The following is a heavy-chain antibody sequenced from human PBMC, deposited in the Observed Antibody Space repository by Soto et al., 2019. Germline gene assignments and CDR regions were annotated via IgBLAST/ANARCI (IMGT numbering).Heavy chain of an antibody. CDR1: GGTFSSYA. J-gene: IGHJ6*02. CDR2: IIPIFGTA. CDR3: ARERAEITVFGVLNPSFGMDA. D-gene: IGHD3-3*01. V-gene: IGHV1-69*06. Sequence: SVKVSCKASGGTFSSYAISWVRQAPGQGLEWMGGIIPIFGTANYAQKFQGRVTITADKSTSTAYMELSSLRSEDTAVYYCARERAEITVFGVLNPSFGMDAWGHGTTVTLSS.